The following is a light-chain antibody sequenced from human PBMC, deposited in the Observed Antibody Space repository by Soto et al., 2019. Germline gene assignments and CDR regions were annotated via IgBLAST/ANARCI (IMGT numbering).Light chain of an antibody. J-gene: IGKJ5*01. Sequence: DIQMTQSRSSVSASVGDRVTITCRASQGISNWLAWYQQKPGKAPKLLIYGASNLQSGVPSRFSGSGSGTDFTLTISSLQPEDFATHFCQQADSFPITFGQGTRLEIK. CDR2: GAS. V-gene: IGKV1-12*01. CDR3: QQADSFPIT. CDR1: QGISNW.